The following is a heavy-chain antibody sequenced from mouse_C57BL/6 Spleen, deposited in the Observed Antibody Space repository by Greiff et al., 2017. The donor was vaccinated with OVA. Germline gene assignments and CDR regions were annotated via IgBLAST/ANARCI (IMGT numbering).Heavy chain of an antibody. CDR1: GFNITDDY. D-gene: IGHD2-12*01. Sequence: EVQLQQSGAELVRPGASVKLSCTASGFNITDDYMHWVKQRPEQGLEWIGWIDPENGDTEYASKFQGKATITADTSSNTAYLQLSSLTSEDTAVYYCTSYYSHYAMDYWGKGTSVTVSS. J-gene: IGHJ4*01. CDR2: IDPENGDT. CDR3: TSYYSHYAMDY. V-gene: IGHV14-4*01.